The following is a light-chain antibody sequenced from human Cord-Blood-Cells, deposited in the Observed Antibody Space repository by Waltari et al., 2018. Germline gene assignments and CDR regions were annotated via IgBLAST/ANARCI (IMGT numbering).Light chain of an antibody. CDR1: QSVCSY. J-gene: IGKJ4*01. Sequence: DILLTQSPTTLSFSPGERETLPCRASQSVCSYTAWYQQKPGQAPRLLIYDASSRATGIPARFSGSGSGTDFTLTISSLEPEDFAVYYCQQRSNWPLTFGGGTKVEIK. CDR3: QQRSNWPLT. V-gene: IGKV3-11*01. CDR2: DAS.